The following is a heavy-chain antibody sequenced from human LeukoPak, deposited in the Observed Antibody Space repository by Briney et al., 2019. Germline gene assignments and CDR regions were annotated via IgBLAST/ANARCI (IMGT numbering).Heavy chain of an antibody. Sequence: PSETLSLTCTVSTGSISSYYWGWNRQPPGKGLVWSGYTYYSGSTNYNTSLKSRATRSVDTSKNQFSLKLSSVTAADTAVYYRARDGDLKGAFDIWGQGTMVTVSS. CDR3: ARDGDLKGAFDI. J-gene: IGHJ3*02. CDR2: TYYSGST. CDR1: TGSISSYY. V-gene: IGHV4-59*01.